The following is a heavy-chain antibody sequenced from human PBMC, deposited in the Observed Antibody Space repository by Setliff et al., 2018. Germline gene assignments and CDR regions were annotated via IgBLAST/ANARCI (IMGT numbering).Heavy chain of an antibody. CDR3: ARAGRAVVNAFDI. CDR1: GGTFTNYA. D-gene: IGHD2-15*01. Sequence: ASVKVSCKASGGTFTNYAISWVRQAPGQGLEWMGWMNPNSGNTGYAQKFQGRVTTTRNTSISTAYMELSSLRSEDTAVYYCARAGRAVVNAFDIWGQGTMVTVSS. J-gene: IGHJ3*02. CDR2: MNPNSGNT. V-gene: IGHV1-8*02.